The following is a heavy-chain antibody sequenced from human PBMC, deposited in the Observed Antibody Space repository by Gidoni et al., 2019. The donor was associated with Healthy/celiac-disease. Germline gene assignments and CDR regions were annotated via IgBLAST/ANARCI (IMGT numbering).Heavy chain of an antibody. CDR2: MNPNSGNT. D-gene: IGHD4-17*01. CDR3: ARASGDLLRWYRGGGYGMDV. CDR1: GYTFTSYD. V-gene: IGHV1-8*01. J-gene: IGHJ6*02. Sequence: QVQLVQPGAEVKKPGASVNVSCQASGYTFTSYDINWVRQATGQGLEWMGWMNPNSGNTGYAQKFQGRVTMTRNTSISTAYMELSSLRSEDTAVYYCARASGDLLRWYRGGGYGMDVWGQGTTVTVSS.